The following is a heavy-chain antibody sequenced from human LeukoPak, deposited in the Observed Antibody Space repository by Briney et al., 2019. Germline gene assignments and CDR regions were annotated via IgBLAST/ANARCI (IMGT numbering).Heavy chain of an antibody. V-gene: IGHV3-30*01. CDR2: ISPDGSNK. D-gene: IGHD1-7*01. CDR1: GFTFSGYA. J-gene: IGHJ6*03. Sequence: GGSLRLSCAASGFTFSGYAMHWVRQAPGKGLEWVAVISPDGSNKYYADPVKGQFTISRDNSNNTLYLQMNSLRPEDTAVYYCARGGGTTVYYMDVSGKGTTVTVFS. CDR3: ARGGGTTVYYMDV.